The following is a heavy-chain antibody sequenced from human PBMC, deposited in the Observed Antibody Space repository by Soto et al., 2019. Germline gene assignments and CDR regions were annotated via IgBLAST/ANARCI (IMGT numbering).Heavy chain of an antibody. CDR1: GFTFDNFA. D-gene: IGHD3-22*01. CDR2: ISGGGGGT. CDR3: AKGGHYDSSGGLDY. V-gene: IGHV3-23*01. J-gene: IGHJ4*02. Sequence: EVRLLESGGGLAQPGGSLRLSCTTSGFTFDNFAMSWVRQAPGRGLEWVSAISGGGGGTYYADSVEGRFIISRDNSKTTVYLQVNGLRTEDTAVYYCAKGGHYDSSGGLDYWGQGTLVTVAS.